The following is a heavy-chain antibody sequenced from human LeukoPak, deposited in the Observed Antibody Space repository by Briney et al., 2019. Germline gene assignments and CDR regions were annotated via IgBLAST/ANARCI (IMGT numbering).Heavy chain of an antibody. CDR2: INAGNGNT. V-gene: IGHV1-3*01. CDR1: GCTFTSYA. CDR3: ARAMTTVTTSLLHF. J-gene: IGHJ4*02. Sequence: ASVKVSCKASGCTFTSYAMHWVRQAPGQRLEWMGWINAGNGNTKYSQKFQGRVTITRDTSASTAYMELSSLRSEDTAVYYCARAMTTVTTSLLHFWGQGTLVTVSS. D-gene: IGHD4-17*01.